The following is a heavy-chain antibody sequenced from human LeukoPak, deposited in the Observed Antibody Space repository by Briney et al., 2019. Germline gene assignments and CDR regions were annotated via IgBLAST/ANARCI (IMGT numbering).Heavy chain of an antibody. V-gene: IGHV3-48*01. CDR3: ARDTKYAFDN. CDR2: IGISSGNT. CDR1: GFTFSSYS. Sequence: GGSLRLSCAASGFTFSSYSMNWVRQAPGKGLEWISYIGISSGNTKYADSVKGRFTISGDKAKNSVYPQMNSLRVEDTAVYYCARDTKYAFDNWGQGTLVTVSS. D-gene: IGHD2-2*01. J-gene: IGHJ4*02.